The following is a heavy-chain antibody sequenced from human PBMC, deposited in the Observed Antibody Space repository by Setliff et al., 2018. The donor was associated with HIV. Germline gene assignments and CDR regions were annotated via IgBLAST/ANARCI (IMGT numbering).Heavy chain of an antibody. Sequence: GGSLRLSCATSGFTFSNFWMTWVRQAPGKGLEWLANIKEDGSETFYVDSVKGRFTMSRDNAKNLVYLEMNSLKVEDTAVYYCARDATRGGDFDFWGQGTLVTVSS. J-gene: IGHJ4*02. CDR2: IKEDGSET. CDR1: GFTFSNFW. D-gene: IGHD1-26*01. CDR3: ARDATRGGDFDF. V-gene: IGHV3-7*01.